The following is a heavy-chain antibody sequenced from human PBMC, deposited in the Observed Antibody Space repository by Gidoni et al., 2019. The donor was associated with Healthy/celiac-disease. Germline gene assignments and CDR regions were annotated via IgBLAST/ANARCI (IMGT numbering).Heavy chain of an antibody. Sequence: QVQLQEAGPGRVKPSETVSLTGTVSGGSISSYYWSWLRQPPGKGLEWIGYIYYSGRTNYTPSLKRRVTISVDTSKNQFSLKLSSVTAADTAVYYCARSCGGDCYPNFDYWGQGTLVTVSS. J-gene: IGHJ4*02. V-gene: IGHV4-59*01. CDR2: IYYSGRT. CDR1: GGSISSYY. D-gene: IGHD2-21*02. CDR3: ARSCGGDCYPNFDY.